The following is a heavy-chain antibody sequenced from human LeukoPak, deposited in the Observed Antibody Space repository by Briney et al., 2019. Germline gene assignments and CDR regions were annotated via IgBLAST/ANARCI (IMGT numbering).Heavy chain of an antibody. CDR3: AKHDGWELHDYCFDY. D-gene: IGHD1-26*01. Sequence: GGSLRLSCVASGFIFRDYAMGWVRQAPGKGLEWVATINKNGAEMFYADSVKGRFTISRDNSKNTLNMHLRSLRADDTAVYCCAKHDGWELHDYCFDYWGQGTLVTASS. CDR2: INKNGAEM. J-gene: IGHJ4*02. V-gene: IGHV3-23*01. CDR1: GFIFRDYA.